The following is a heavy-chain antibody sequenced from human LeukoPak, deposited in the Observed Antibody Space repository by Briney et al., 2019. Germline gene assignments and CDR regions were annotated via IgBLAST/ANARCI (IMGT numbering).Heavy chain of an antibody. J-gene: IGHJ6*03. V-gene: IGHV1-24*01. Sequence: ASVKVSCKVSGYTLTELSMHRVRQAPGKGLEWMGGFDPEDGETIYAQKFQGRVTMTEDTSTDTAYMELSSLRSEDTAVYYCATDSGNWNGASTQPYYYYYYYMDVWGKGTTVTVSS. CDR1: GYTLTELS. D-gene: IGHD1-1*01. CDR3: ATDSGNWNGASTQPYYYYYYYMDV. CDR2: FDPEDGET.